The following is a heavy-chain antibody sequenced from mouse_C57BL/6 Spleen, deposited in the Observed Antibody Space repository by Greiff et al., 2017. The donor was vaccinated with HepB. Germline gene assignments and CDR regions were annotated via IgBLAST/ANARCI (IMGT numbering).Heavy chain of an antibody. V-gene: IGHV5-4*01. CDR2: ISDGGSYT. CDR1: GFTFSSYA. J-gene: IGHJ3*01. Sequence: EVHLVESGGGLVKPGGSLKLSCAASGFTFSSYAMSWVRQTPEKRLEWVATISDGGSYTYYPDNVKGRFTISRDNAKNNLYLQMSHLKSEDTAMYYCAREERYDYSGCFAYWGQGTLVTVSA. D-gene: IGHD2-4*01. CDR3: AREERYDYSGCFAY.